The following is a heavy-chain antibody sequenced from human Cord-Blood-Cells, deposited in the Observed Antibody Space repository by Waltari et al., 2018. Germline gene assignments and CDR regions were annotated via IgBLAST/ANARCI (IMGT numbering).Heavy chain of an antibody. CDR3: ARVDRGDAVAGPWTDAFDI. D-gene: IGHD6-19*01. V-gene: IGHV1-8*01. Sequence: QVQLVQSGAEVKKPGASVKVSCKASGYTFTSYDINWVRQAPGHGLEWMGWMNPNSGNTGYAQKFQGRVTMTRNTSISTAYMELSSLRSEDTAVYYCARVDRGDAVAGPWTDAFDIWGQGTMVTVSS. CDR2: MNPNSGNT. CDR1: GYTFTSYD. J-gene: IGHJ3*02.